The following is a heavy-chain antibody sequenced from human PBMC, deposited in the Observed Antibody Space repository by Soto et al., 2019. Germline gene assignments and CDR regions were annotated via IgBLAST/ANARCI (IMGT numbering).Heavy chain of an antibody. D-gene: IGHD6-13*01. CDR1: GFTFSSYG. CDR3: ARDRIGYSSSWYDWFDP. CDR2: IWYDGSNK. J-gene: IGHJ5*02. V-gene: IGHV3-33*01. Sequence: LRLSCAASGFTFSSYGMHWVRQAPGKGLEWVAVIWYDGSNKYYADSVKGRFTISRDNAKNSLYLQMNSLRAEDTAVYYCARDRIGYSSSWYDWFDPWCQGTLVTVSS.